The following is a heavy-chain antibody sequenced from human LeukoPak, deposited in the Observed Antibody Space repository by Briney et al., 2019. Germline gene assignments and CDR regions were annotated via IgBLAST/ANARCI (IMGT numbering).Heavy chain of an antibody. V-gene: IGHV4-61*02. Sequence: SETLSLTCTVSGASFNSGTYYWTWLRQPAGRGLEWIGRIYSSGSTYYNPSLESRVTISVDTSKNQFSRKLSFVTAADPAVSFCAREGYVIQNYFHYWGQGTLVTVSS. CDR2: IYSSGST. J-gene: IGHJ4*02. D-gene: IGHD2-15*01. CDR1: GASFNSGTYY. CDR3: AREGYVIQNYFHY.